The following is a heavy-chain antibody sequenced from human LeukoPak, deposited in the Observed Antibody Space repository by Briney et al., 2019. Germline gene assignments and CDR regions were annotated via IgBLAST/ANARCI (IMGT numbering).Heavy chain of an antibody. Sequence: GGSLRLSCAASGFTFNIYGISWVRQAPGKGLEWVSGISDTGDRTLYADSAKCRFTISRDNSKNTVYLQMASLRVEDTALYYCTKGGVVALGIGANDYWGQGTLVTVSS. CDR3: TKGGVVALGIGANDY. CDR2: ISDTGDRT. D-gene: IGHD2-15*01. J-gene: IGHJ4*02. CDR1: GFTFNIYG. V-gene: IGHV3-23*01.